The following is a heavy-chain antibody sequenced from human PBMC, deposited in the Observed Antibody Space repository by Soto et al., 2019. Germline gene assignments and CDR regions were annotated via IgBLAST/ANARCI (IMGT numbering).Heavy chain of an antibody. CDR2: ISAYNANT. CDR3: ARWRYLDY. J-gene: IGHJ4*02. Sequence: QVHLVQSGAEVKKPGASVKVSCKASGYTFTTYGIAWVRQAPGQGLEWMGWISAYNANTDYAQRLQGRVTITTDTSTSTAHMELRSLRSDDTAVYYCARWRYLDYWGQGTLVTVSS. V-gene: IGHV1-18*01. D-gene: IGHD3-3*01. CDR1: GYTFTTYG.